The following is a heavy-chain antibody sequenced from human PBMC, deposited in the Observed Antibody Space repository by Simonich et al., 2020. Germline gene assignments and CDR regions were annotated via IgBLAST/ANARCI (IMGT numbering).Heavy chain of an antibody. CDR3: ARHSSPISGAFDI. V-gene: IGHV4-34*01. CDR1: WGAFRGSN. D-gene: IGHD2-2*02. J-gene: IGHJ3*02. CDR2: INHSGST. Sequence: QVQLQPWGAGLVKPLGALSPTVAVSWGAFRGSNWGWTRQPPGKGLEWIGEINHSGSTNYNPSLKSRVTISVDTSKNQFSLKLSSVTAADTAVYYCARHSSPISGAFDIWGQGTMVTVSS.